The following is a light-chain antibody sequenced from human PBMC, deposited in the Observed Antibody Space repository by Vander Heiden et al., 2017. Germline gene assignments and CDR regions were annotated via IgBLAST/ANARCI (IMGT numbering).Light chain of an antibody. CDR1: QSLLHSDDGNNY. CDR3: RQRVNFPHT. CDR2: TLS. J-gene: IGKJ2*01. V-gene: IGKV2-40*01. Sequence: DIVLTQTSLSLPVTPGEPASISCCSTQSLLHSDDGNNYLDWYQQKPGQSPQLLIYTLSYRATGIPERFSGSGSGTDFTLKISRVEAEDVGIYYCRQRVNFPHTFGQGTKVEIK.